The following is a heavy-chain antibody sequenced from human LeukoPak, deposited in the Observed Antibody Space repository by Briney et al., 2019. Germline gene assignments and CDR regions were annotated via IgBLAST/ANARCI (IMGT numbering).Heavy chain of an antibody. J-gene: IGHJ4*02. Sequence: GGSLRLSCAASGFTFSSFWMSWVRQAPGKGLEWVAHIKPDVSEKYYLDSVKGRFTISRDNAKNSLYLQMNSLRAEDTAVYYCARDDIAVATCFDYWGQGTLVTVSS. CDR2: IKPDVSEK. V-gene: IGHV3-7*01. CDR3: ARDDIAVATCFDY. D-gene: IGHD6-19*01. CDR1: GFTFSSFW.